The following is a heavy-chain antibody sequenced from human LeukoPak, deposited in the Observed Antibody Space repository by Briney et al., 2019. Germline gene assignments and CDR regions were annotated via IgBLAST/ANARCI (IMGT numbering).Heavy chain of an antibody. J-gene: IGHJ4*02. CDR2: IYYSGRT. CDR1: GGSISSDY. Sequence: PSETLSLTCTVSGGSISSDYWTWIRQPPGKGLEWIGHIYYSGRTNYNPSLKSRVTISVDTSKKQFSLQLIYVTAADTAVYYCARLGDGDITPLDHCGQGTLVTVSS. V-gene: IGHV4-59*08. D-gene: IGHD2-15*01. CDR3: ARLGDGDITPLDH.